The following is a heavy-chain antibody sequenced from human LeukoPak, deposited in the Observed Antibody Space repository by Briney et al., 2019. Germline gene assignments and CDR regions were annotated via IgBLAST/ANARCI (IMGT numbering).Heavy chain of an antibody. J-gene: IGHJ6*03. CDR2: ISSSRSTI. V-gene: IGHV3-48*01. CDR3: ARPVGAMGYYYYMDV. Sequence: GGSLRLSCAASGFTFSSYSMNWVRQAPGKGLEWVSYISSSRSTIYYADSVKGRFTISRDNAKNSLYLQMNSLRAEDTAVYYCARPVGAMGYYYYMDVWGKGTTVTVSS. CDR1: GFTFSSYS. D-gene: IGHD1-26*01.